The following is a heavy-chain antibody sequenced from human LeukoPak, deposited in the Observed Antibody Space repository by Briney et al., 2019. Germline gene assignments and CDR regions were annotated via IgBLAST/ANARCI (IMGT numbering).Heavy chain of an antibody. Sequence: GRSLRLSCAASGFTVSSNYMSWGRQAPGKGLEWVSVIYAGGSTHYADSVKGRFTISRDNSKNTLYLQMNSLTAEDTAVYYCARAVVGTSCYGYWGQGTLVTVSS. CDR3: ARAVVGTSCYGY. CDR1: GFTVSSNY. J-gene: IGHJ4*02. CDR2: IYAGGST. D-gene: IGHD2-2*01. V-gene: IGHV3-66*01.